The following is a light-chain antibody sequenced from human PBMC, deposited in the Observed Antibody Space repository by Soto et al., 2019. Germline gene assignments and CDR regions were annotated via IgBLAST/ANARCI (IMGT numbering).Light chain of an antibody. CDR1: SSDVGGYDY. CDR3: QSFDSGLAGWV. V-gene: IGLV2-14*01. CDR2: EVS. Sequence: QSALTQPASVSGSPGQSITISCTRTSSDVGGYDYVSWYQLHPGKAPKLMVFEVSNRPSGVSYRFSGSKSGNTASLTISGLQAEDEADYYCQSFDSGLAGWVFGGGTKLTVL. J-gene: IGLJ3*02.